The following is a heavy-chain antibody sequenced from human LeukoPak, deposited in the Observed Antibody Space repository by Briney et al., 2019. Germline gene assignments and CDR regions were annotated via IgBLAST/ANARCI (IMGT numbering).Heavy chain of an antibody. CDR1: GFTFSSYG. CDR2: ISYDGSNK. J-gene: IGHJ4*02. Sequence: GRSLRLSCAASGFTFSSYGMHWVRQAPGKGLEWVAVISYDGSNKYYADSVKGRFTISRDNSKNTLYLQMNSQRAEDTAVYYCIAEFDYWGQGTLVTVSS. D-gene: IGHD6-13*01. CDR3: IAEFDY. V-gene: IGHV3-30*03.